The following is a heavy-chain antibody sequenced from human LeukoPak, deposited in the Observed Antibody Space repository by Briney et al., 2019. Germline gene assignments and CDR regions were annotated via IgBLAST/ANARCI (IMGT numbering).Heavy chain of an antibody. CDR2: ISERTGST. J-gene: IGHJ4*02. V-gene: IGHV3-23*01. Sequence: GGSLRLSCAASGFTFSSYAMSWVRQAPGKGLEWVSGISERTGSTSYADSVKGRFTISRDNSKNTLSLQMNSLRAEDTAVYYCAKRGETATKGLDSWGQGTLVTVSS. CDR1: GFTFSSYA. CDR3: AKRGETATKGLDS. D-gene: IGHD5-24*01.